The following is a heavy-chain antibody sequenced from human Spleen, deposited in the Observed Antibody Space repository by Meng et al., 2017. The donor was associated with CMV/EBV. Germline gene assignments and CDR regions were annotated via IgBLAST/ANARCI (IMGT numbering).Heavy chain of an antibody. J-gene: IGHJ5*02. D-gene: IGHD2-2*01. CDR1: GFSLSNARMG. Sequence: SGPTLVKPTEPLTLTCTVSGFSLSNARMGVSWIRQPPGKALEWLAHIFSNDEKSYSTSLKSRLTISKDTSKSQVVLTMTNMDPVDTATYYCARMSEVVPAARNWFDPWGQGTLVTVSS. CDR2: IFSNDEK. V-gene: IGHV2-26*01. CDR3: ARMSEVVPAARNWFDP.